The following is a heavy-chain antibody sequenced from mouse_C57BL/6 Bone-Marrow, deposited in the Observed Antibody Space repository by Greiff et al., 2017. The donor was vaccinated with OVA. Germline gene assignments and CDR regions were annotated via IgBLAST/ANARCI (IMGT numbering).Heavy chain of an antibody. CDR2: IDPSDSYT. J-gene: IGHJ2*01. CDR1: GYTFTSYW. Sequence: QVQLQQPGAELVMPGASVTLSCKASGYTFTSYWMHWVRQRPEQGLEWIGEIDPSDSYTNYNQKFKGKSTLTVDKSSSTAYMQLSSLTSEDSAVYYCARCGWDYFDYWGQGTTLTVSS. V-gene: IGHV1-69*01. CDR3: ARCGWDYFDY. D-gene: IGHD3-3*01.